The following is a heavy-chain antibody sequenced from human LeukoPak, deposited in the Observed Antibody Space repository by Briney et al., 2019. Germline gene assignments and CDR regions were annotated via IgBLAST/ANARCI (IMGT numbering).Heavy chain of an antibody. Sequence: PGGSLRLSCAASGFIFSHYGMHWVRQAPGKGLEWVAVIQNDASTENFADSVKGRFTISRDNSKNTLYLQMNSLRAEDTAVYYCARVRAAYCGGDCYSGAFDIWGQGTMVTVSS. V-gene: IGHV3-33*05. CDR1: GFIFSHYG. D-gene: IGHD2-21*02. CDR3: ARVRAAYCGGDCYSGAFDI. J-gene: IGHJ3*02. CDR2: IQNDASTE.